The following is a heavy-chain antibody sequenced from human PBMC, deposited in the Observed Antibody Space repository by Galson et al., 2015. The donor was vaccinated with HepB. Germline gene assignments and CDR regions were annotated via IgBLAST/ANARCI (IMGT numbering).Heavy chain of an antibody. CDR3: ARGWPTYSSSWLGPHTRWFDP. V-gene: IGHV4-34*01. CDR2: INHSGST. D-gene: IGHD6-13*01. J-gene: IGHJ5*02. Sequence: SETLSLTCAVYGGSFSGYYWSWIRQPPGKGLEWIGEINHSGSTNYNPSLKSRVTISVDTSKNQFSLKLSSVTAADTAVYYCARGWPTYSSSWLGPHTRWFDPWGQGTLVTVSS. CDR1: GGSFSGYY.